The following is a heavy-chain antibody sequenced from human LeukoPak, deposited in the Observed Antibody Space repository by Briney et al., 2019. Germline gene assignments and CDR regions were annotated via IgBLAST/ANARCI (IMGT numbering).Heavy chain of an antibody. V-gene: IGHV3-21*01. CDR2: ISSSSSYI. Sequence: KPGGSLRLSCAASGFTFNTYSMNWVRQAPGKGLEWVSSISSSSSYIYYADSVKGRFTISRDNAKNSLYLQMNSLRAEDTAVYYCARDRGGYGTTLDYWGQGTLVTVSS. CDR3: ARDRGGYGTTLDY. CDR1: GFTFNTYS. D-gene: IGHD3-10*01. J-gene: IGHJ4*02.